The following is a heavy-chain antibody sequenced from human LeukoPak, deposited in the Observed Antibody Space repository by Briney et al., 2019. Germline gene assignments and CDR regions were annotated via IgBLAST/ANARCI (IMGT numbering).Heavy chain of an antibody. CDR3: ARDPQRYQLLYGGWFDP. J-gene: IGHJ5*02. CDR2: ISYDGSNK. Sequence: GRSLRLSCAASGFTFSSYAMHWVRQAPGKGLEWVAVISYDGSNKYYADSVKGRFTISRDNSKNTLYLQMNSLRAEDTAVYYCARDPQRYQLLYGGWFDPWGQGTLVTVSS. D-gene: IGHD2-2*02. CDR1: GFTFSSYA. V-gene: IGHV3-30*01.